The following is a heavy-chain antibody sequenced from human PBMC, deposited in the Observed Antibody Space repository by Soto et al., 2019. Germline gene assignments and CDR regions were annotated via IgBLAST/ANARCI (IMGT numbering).Heavy chain of an antibody. J-gene: IGHJ3*02. Sequence: QVQLQESGPGLVKPSGTLSLTCAVSSGSISSSNWWSWVRQPPGKGLEWIGEIYHSGSTNYNPSLKSRVTISVDKSKNQFALKLSSVTAADTAVYYCARSLGYYGSGSYYAAFDICGQGTMVTVSS. CDR2: IYHSGST. CDR1: SGSISSSNW. V-gene: IGHV4-4*02. CDR3: ARSLGYYGSGSYYAAFDI. D-gene: IGHD3-10*01.